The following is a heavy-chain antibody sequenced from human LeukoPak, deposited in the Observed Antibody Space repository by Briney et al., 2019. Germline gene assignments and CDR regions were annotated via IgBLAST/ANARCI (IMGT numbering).Heavy chain of an antibody. CDR1: GGSISSYY. V-gene: IGHV4-4*07. Sequence: PSETLSLTCTVSGGSISSYYWSWIRQPAGKGLEWIGRIYTSGSTNYNPSLKSRVTISVDTSKNQFSLKLSSVTAADTAVYYCAREWIAVAGTSYNWFDPWGQGTLVTVSS. J-gene: IGHJ5*02. CDR2: IYTSGST. D-gene: IGHD6-19*01. CDR3: AREWIAVAGTSYNWFDP.